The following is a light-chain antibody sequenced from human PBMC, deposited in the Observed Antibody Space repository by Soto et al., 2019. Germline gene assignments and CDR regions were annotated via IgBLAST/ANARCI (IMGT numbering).Light chain of an antibody. Sequence: DIQMTQSPSSLSASVGDRVTITCRASQGISTYLVWYQQKPGTVPKLLIFAASTLQSGVPSRFSGSGSGTDFTLTISSLQPEDVATYHCQNYNGAPWTFSQGTKVEIK. CDR2: AAS. CDR3: QNYNGAPWT. J-gene: IGKJ1*01. CDR1: QGISTY. V-gene: IGKV1-27*01.